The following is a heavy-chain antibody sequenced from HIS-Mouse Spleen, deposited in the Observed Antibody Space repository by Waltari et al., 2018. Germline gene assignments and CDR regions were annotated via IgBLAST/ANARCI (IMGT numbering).Heavy chain of an antibody. J-gene: IGHJ2*01. CDR3: AREIPYSSSWYDWYFDL. Sequence: QLQLQESGPGLVKPSETLSLTCTVSGGSISSSSYYWGWIRQPPGKGPEWIGSIYYSGSTYYNPSLKSRVTISVGTSKTQFSLKLRSVTAADTAVYYCAREIPYSSSWYDWYFDLWGRCTLVTVSS. CDR2: IYYSGST. D-gene: IGHD6-13*01. CDR1: GGSISSSSYY. V-gene: IGHV4-39*07.